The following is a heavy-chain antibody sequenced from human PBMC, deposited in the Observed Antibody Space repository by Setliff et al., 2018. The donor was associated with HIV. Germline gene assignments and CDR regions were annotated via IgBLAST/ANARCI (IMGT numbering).Heavy chain of an antibody. Sequence: PSETLSLTCTVSGGSIGSGSHYWSWIRQPAGKGLEWIGHIYTTGSTNYNPSLKSRVTISADTSNNQFSLRLTSMTAADTAVYYCAREKNDYNNYYFDYWGQGTLVTVSS. D-gene: IGHD4-4*01. CDR2: IYTTGST. CDR3: AREKNDYNNYYFDY. J-gene: IGHJ4*02. V-gene: IGHV4-61*09. CDR1: GGSIGSGSHY.